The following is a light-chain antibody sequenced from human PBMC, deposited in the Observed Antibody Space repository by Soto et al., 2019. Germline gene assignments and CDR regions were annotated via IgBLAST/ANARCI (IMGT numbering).Light chain of an antibody. CDR3: QQRSNWPIT. V-gene: IGKV3-11*01. CDR2: DTS. J-gene: IGKJ5*01. CDR1: HSVGST. Sequence: ETVMTQSPATLSVSPGERATLSCRASHSVGSTLAWYQQKPGQAPRLLMYDTSNRATGIPARFSGSGSGTDFTLTISSLEPEDFAVYYCQQRSNWPITFGQGTRLEI.